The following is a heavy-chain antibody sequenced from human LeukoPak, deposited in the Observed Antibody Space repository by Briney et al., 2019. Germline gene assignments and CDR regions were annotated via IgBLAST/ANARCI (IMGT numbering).Heavy chain of an antibody. J-gene: IGHJ3*02. Sequence: ASVKVSCKASGGTFSSYAISWVRQAPGQGLEWMGGIIPIFGTANYAQKFQCRVTITADESTSTAYMELSSLRSEDTAVYYCARVGIVVVPAGYDAFDIWGQGTMVTVSS. CDR2: IIPIFGTA. V-gene: IGHV1-69*01. CDR3: ARVGIVVVPAGYDAFDI. D-gene: IGHD2-2*03. CDR1: GGTFSSYA.